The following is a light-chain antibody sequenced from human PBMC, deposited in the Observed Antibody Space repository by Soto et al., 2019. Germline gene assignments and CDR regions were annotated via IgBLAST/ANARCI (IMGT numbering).Light chain of an antibody. CDR2: AAS. V-gene: IGKV1-9*01. CDR3: QQLNSYPRT. Sequence: DIHLTQSQSFLSASVGDRITITCRASQGISSYLAWYQQKPGKAPKLLIYAASTLQSGVPSRFSGSGSGTEFTLTISSLQPEDFAAYYCQQLNSYPRTFGQGTKVDIK. CDR1: QGISSY. J-gene: IGKJ1*01.